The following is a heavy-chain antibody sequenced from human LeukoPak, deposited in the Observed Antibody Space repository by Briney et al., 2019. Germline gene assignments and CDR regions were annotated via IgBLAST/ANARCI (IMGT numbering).Heavy chain of an antibody. CDR3: ARDVDRTNGVCQTDY. CDR2: ISAYNGNT. D-gene: IGHD2-8*01. V-gene: IGHV1-18*01. J-gene: IGHJ4*02. Sequence: GASVKVSCKASGYTFTSYGIIWVRQAPGQGLEWMGWISAYNGNTNYAQKLQGRVTMTTDTSTSTAYMELRSLRSDDTAVYYCARDVDRTNGVCQTDYWGQGTLVTVSS. CDR1: GYTFTSYG.